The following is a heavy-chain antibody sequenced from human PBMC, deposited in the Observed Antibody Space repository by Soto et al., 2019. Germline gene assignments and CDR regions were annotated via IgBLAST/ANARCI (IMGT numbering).Heavy chain of an antibody. V-gene: IGHV4-59*01. D-gene: IGHD1-26*01. CDR1: GGSISSYY. J-gene: IGHJ4*02. CDR2: IYYSGST. Sequence: SETLSLTCTVSGGSISSYYWSWIRQPPGKGLEWIGYIYYSGSTNYNPSLKSRVTISVDTSKNQFSLKLSSVTAADTAVYYCASFLSIHSGSYFDYWGQGTLVTVSS. CDR3: ASFLSIHSGSYFDY.